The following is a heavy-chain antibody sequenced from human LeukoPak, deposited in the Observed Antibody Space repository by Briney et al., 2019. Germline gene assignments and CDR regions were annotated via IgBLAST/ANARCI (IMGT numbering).Heavy chain of an antibody. V-gene: IGHV3-30*03. Sequence: PGGSLRLSCAASGFTFSSYSMNWVRQAPGKGLEWVAVISYDGSNKYYADSVKGRFTISRDNSKNTLYLQMNSLRAEDTAVYYCASRSSVAGTGPGWGQGTLVTVSS. J-gene: IGHJ4*02. CDR1: GFTFSSYS. CDR3: ASRSSVAGTGPG. CDR2: ISYDGSNK. D-gene: IGHD6-13*01.